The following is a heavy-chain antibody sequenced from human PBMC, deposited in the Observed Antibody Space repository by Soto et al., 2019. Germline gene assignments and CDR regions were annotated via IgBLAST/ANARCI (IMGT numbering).Heavy chain of an antibody. D-gene: IGHD4-17*01. V-gene: IGHV3-33*01. CDR2: IWYDGSNK. CDR3: ARSKNRGDYGEDLYYFDY. J-gene: IGHJ4*02. CDR1: GFTFSSYG. Sequence: GGSLRLSCAASGFTFSSYGMHWVRRAPGKGLEWVAVIWYDGSNKYYADSVKGRFTISRDNSKNTLYLQMNSLRAEDTDVYYRARSKNRGDYGEDLYYFDYWGQETLVTVSS.